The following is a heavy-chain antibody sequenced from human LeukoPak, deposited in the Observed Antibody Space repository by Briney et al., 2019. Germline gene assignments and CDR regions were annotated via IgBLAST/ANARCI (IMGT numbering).Heavy chain of an antibody. J-gene: IGHJ3*01. CDR1: GFAFDIYC. V-gene: IGHV3-7*01. CDR3: VSLRVSTVRDSFDL. Sequence: GGSLRRSCAASGFAFDIYCMTWVRQAPGKGLEGVANIKKDGSVRQYVDAVRGLFTVSRDNDKNSLYLQMNSLRADDTAVYYCVSLRVSTVRDSFDLWGQGTMVTVSS. D-gene: IGHD3-10*01. CDR2: IKKDGSVR.